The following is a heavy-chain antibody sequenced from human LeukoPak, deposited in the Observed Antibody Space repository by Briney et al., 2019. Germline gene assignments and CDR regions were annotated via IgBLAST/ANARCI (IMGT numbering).Heavy chain of an antibody. J-gene: IGHJ3*01. CDR2: TYYRSKWYN. Sequence: SQTLSLTCVISGDSVASNSTACNWIRQSPSRGLEWLGRTYYRSKWYNDYAVSVKSRITINPDTSKNQFSLQRNSVTPEDTAVYYCARGGQGDGYSADEAFDFWGQGTMVTVS. V-gene: IGHV6-1*01. CDR3: ARGGQGDGYSADEAFDF. CDR1: GDSVASNSTA. D-gene: IGHD5-24*01.